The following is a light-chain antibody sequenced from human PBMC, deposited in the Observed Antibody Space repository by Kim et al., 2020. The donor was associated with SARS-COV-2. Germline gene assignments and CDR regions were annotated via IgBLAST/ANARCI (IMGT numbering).Light chain of an antibody. V-gene: IGLV3-19*01. CDR2: GKN. CDR1: SLRSYY. CDR3: NSRDTSDNVV. J-gene: IGLJ2*01. Sequence: SSELTQDPAVSVALGQTVRITCQGDSLRSYYATWYQQKPGQAPILLIYGKNNRPSGIPDRFSGSSSGNTASLTITGAQAEDEADYYCNSRDTSDNVVFVG.